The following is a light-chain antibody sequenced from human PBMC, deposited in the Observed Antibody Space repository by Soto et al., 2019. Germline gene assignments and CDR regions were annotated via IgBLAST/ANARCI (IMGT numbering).Light chain of an antibody. CDR1: SSDVGGYNS. CDR3: CSYTGTYVV. J-gene: IGLJ2*01. Sequence: QSALTQPRSVSGSPGQSVTISCTGTSSDVGGYNSVSWYQHHPGKAPKLMIYDVTKRPSGVPGRFSGSKSGNTASLTISGLQAEDEADYYCCSYTGTYVVFGGGTKLTVL. V-gene: IGLV2-11*01. CDR2: DVT.